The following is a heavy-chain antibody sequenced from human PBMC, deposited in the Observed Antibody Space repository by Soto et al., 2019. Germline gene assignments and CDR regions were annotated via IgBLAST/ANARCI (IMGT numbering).Heavy chain of an antibody. CDR1: GFTFSSYG. D-gene: IGHD3-22*01. Sequence: PGGSLRLSCAASGFTFSSYGMHWVRQAPGKGLEWVAVISYDGSNKYYADSVKGRFTISRDNSKNTLYLQMNSLRAEDTAVYYCAGGYYYDNSGYRAWGQGTLVTVSS. CDR2: ISYDGSNK. J-gene: IGHJ4*02. CDR3: AGGYYYDNSGYRA. V-gene: IGHV3-30*03.